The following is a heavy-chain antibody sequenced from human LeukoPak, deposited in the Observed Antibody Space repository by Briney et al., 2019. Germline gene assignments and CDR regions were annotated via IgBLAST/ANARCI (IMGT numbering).Heavy chain of an antibody. J-gene: IGHJ4*02. Sequence: GGSLRLSCAASGFTFDNYRMSWVRQAPGKGLEWVSTVNADGGNTYYADSVKGRFTISRDNSKSTLILQMNSLRVEDTVLYYCTKRVKYGGTWDHFADWGQGTLVTVSS. CDR3: TKRVKYGGTWDHFAD. D-gene: IGHD1-26*01. CDR2: VNADGGNT. V-gene: IGHV3-23*01. CDR1: GFTFDNYR.